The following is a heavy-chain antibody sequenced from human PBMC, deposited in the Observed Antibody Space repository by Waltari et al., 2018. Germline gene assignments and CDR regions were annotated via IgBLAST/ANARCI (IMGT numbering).Heavy chain of an antibody. Sequence: EVQLVESGGGLIQPGGSLRLSCAASGFPVSSNYMSWVRQAPGKGLEWVSVIYSGGSTYYADSVKGRFTISRDNSKNTLYLQMNSLRAEDTAVYYCARDMLGESYFDYWGQGTLVTVSS. V-gene: IGHV3-53*01. CDR2: IYSGGST. CDR3: ARDMLGESYFDY. J-gene: IGHJ4*02. D-gene: IGHD3-10*02. CDR1: GFPVSSNY.